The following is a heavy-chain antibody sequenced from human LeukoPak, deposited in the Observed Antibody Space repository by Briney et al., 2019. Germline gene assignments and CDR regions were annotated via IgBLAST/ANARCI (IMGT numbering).Heavy chain of an antibody. CDR3: AREVLTGGGHFDY. V-gene: IGHV3-30*04. CDR2: ISYDGKNK. J-gene: IGHJ4*02. D-gene: IGHD2-8*02. CDR1: RFTFSRFP. Sequence: GGSLSLSCAASRFTFSRFPMHWVRQAPGKGLEWVALISYDGKNKFYEDSVKGRFIISRDNSKNTLYLQMNSLRAEDTAVYYCAREVLTGGGHFDYWGQGTLATVSS.